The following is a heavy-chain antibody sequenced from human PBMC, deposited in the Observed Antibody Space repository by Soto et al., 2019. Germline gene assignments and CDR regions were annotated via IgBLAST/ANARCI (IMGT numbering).Heavy chain of an antibody. V-gene: IGHV4-34*01. Sequence: SETLSLTCAVYGGSFSGYYWSWIRQPPGKGLEWIGEINHSGSTNYNPSLKSRVTISVDTSKNQFSLKLSSVTAADTAVYYCARSYLEWLLNINWFDPWGQGTRVTVSS. D-gene: IGHD3-3*01. J-gene: IGHJ5*02. CDR1: GGSFSGYY. CDR3: ARSYLEWLLNINWFDP. CDR2: INHSGST.